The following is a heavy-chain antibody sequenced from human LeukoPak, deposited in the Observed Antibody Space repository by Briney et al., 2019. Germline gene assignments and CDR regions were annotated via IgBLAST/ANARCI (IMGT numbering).Heavy chain of an antibody. CDR2: ISGYNGDT. CDR3: ARGSGHSTFELPEGLWFDP. D-gene: IGHD3-3*01. CDR1: GYTFSNYG. V-gene: IGHV1-18*01. J-gene: IGHJ5*02. Sequence: GASVKVSCKTSGYTFSNYGIGWVRQAPGQGLEWMGWISGYNGDTNYAQNVQGRVTMTIDTSTSTAYMELSSLRSEDTAVYYCARGSGHSTFELPEGLWFDPWGQGTLVTVSS.